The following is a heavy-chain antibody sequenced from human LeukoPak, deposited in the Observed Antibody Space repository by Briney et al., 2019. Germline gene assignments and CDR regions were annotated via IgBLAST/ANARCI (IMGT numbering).Heavy chain of an antibody. V-gene: IGHV1-2*02. J-gene: IGHJ3*02. CDR1: GYTFTGYY. CDR3: ARAYYYDSSGYWDAFDI. CDR2: INPNSGGT. D-gene: IGHD3-22*01. Sequence: GASVKVSCKASGYTFTGYYMHWVRQAPGQGLEWMGWINPNSGGTNYAQKFQGRVTMTRDTSISTAYMELSRLRSDDTAVYYCARAYYYDSSGYWDAFDIWGQGTMVTVSS.